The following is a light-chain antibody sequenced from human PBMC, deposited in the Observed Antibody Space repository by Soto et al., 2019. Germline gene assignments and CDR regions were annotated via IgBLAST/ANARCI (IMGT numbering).Light chain of an antibody. CDR1: QDISNF. CDR3: QQRASWPPFT. J-gene: IGKJ2*01. V-gene: IGKV3-11*01. CDR2: DAS. Sequence: EIVLAQSLATLSLSPGERATLSCRASQDISNFLAWYQQRPGQAPRLLIYDASNSATGIPARFSGSGSGTDFTLTIVGLEPEDFAIYYCQQRASWPPFTFGQGTKLEV.